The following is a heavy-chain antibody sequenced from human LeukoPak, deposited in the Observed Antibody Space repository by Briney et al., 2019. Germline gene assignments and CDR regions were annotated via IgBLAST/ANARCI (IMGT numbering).Heavy chain of an antibody. D-gene: IGHD6-13*01. Sequence: SVKVSCKASGGTFSSYAISWVRQAPGQGLEWMGRIIPIRGIANYAHKFQGRVTITADKSTNTAYMELSSLRSEDTAVYYCARGFRSSWQSDDAFDIWGQGTMVTVSS. CDR1: GGTFSSYA. CDR2: IIPIRGIA. CDR3: ARGFRSSWQSDDAFDI. V-gene: IGHV1-69*04. J-gene: IGHJ3*02.